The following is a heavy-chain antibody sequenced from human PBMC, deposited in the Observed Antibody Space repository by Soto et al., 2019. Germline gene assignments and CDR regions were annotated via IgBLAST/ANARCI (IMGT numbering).Heavy chain of an antibody. CDR2: ISYDGTDK. V-gene: IGHV3-30*18. CDR1: GFTFSNYG. CDR3: AKDYSSEWYGPVC. Sequence: QVQLVESGGGVVQPGRSLRLSCAASGFTFSNYGMHWVRQAPGKGLEWVAVISYDGTDKYYADSVKGRFTISRDNSKNTLYLQTNSLRAEDTAVYYCAKDYSSEWYGPVCWGQGIPFTVSS. D-gene: IGHD6-19*01. J-gene: IGHJ4*02.